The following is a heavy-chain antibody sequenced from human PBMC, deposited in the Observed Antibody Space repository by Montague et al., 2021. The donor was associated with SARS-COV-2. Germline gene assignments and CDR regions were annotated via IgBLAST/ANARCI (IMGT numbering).Heavy chain of an antibody. CDR2: MYYSWNT. Sequence: SETLSLTCTVSISSSRYCWDWIRQPPLKSLDWIGSMYYSWNTYYXPSLKIRVTISVDTSKNQFSLKLSSVTAADPAVSYFARGRWEPVLGVIDYYYGMDVWGQGTTGTVAS. D-gene: IGHD3-22*01. CDR1: ISSSRYC. V-gene: IGHV4-39*07. CDR3: ARGRWEPVLGVIDYYYGMDV. J-gene: IGHJ6*01.